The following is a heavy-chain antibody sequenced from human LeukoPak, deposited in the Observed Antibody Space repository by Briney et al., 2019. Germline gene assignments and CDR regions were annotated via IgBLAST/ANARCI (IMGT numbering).Heavy chain of an antibody. V-gene: IGHV1-46*01. Sequence: ASVKVSCKASGYTFTSYYMHWVRQAPGQGLEWMGIINPSGGSTSYAQKFQGRVTMTRDTSTSTAYMELRSLRSDDTAVYYCARTTVSGYFDYWGQGTLVTVSS. CDR1: GYTFTSYY. D-gene: IGHD4-11*01. J-gene: IGHJ4*02. CDR3: ARTTVSGYFDY. CDR2: INPSGGST.